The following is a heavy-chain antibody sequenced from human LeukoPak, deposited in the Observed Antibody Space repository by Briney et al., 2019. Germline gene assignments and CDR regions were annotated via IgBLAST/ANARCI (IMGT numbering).Heavy chain of an antibody. D-gene: IGHD2-2*01. CDR1: GGSISSSSYY. Sequence: PSETLSLTCTVSGGSISSSSYYWGWIRQPPGKGLEWIGSIHYSGSTYYNPSLKSRVTISVDTSKNQFSLKLSSVTAADTAVYYCARHDVVVVPAAIFYNWFDPWGQGTLVTVSS. CDR2: IHYSGST. V-gene: IGHV4-39*01. J-gene: IGHJ5*02. CDR3: ARHDVVVVPAAIFYNWFDP.